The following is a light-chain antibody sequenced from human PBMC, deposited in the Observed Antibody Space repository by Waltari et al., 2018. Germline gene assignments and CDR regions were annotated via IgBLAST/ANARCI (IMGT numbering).Light chain of an antibody. Sequence: EIVLTQSPGTLSLSPGERATLSCRASQTVRATYLAWYQQKPGQAPTLVIHDTSSRATGIPDRVSGSGSGTDFSLTSSSLEPEDFAVYYCQQYDISPLTFGGGTKVETK. CDR1: QTVRATY. J-gene: IGKJ4*01. CDR3: QQYDISPLT. V-gene: IGKV3-20*01. CDR2: DTS.